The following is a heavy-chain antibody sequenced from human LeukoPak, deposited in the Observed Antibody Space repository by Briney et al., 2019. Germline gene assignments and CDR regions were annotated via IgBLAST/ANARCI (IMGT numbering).Heavy chain of an antibody. D-gene: IGHD1-1*01. Sequence: DPGGSLRLSCAASGFTFSNYAMSWVRQAPGKGLEWVSSISGTGGSTYYADSVKGRFTISRDKSNNTLFLQMNSLRAEDTAVYYCAKVRTGHYFDYWGQGTLVTVSS. J-gene: IGHJ4*02. CDR1: GFTFSNYA. CDR3: AKVRTGHYFDY. V-gene: IGHV3-23*01. CDR2: ISGTGGST.